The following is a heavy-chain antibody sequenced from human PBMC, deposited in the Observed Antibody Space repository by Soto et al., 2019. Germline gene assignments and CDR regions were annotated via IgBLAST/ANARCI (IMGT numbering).Heavy chain of an antibody. V-gene: IGHV1-18*01. CDR2: ISVYNGNT. CDR3: APPDKLTNFYPLNN. CDR1: GYPFNSYG. Sequence: QVQLVQSGAEVKKPGASVKVSCNPSGYPFNSYGINWVRLAPGLGLEWMGWISVYNGNTNYAQRLQGRITLTIDTSTNTAYMELSSLRSDDTALYYCAPPDKLTNFYPLNNWGQGTLVTVSS. J-gene: IGHJ4*02. D-gene: IGHD3-9*01.